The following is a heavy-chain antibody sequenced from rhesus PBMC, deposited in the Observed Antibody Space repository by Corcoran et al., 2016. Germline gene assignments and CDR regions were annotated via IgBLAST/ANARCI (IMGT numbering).Heavy chain of an antibody. Sequence: QVQLVQSGAEVKKPGYSVKVSCKDSGYTFPEYYIHWVRQAPRPGLEWMGWINPYSGNTKDAQKFKGRVTVTRDTSTSTAYMELSSLRSEDTAVYYCTRSAGRDWYFDLWGPGTPITVSS. CDR3: TRSAGRDWYFDL. J-gene: IGHJ2*01. CDR2: INPYSGNT. CDR1: GYTFPEYY. V-gene: IGHV1S2*01. D-gene: IGHD1-44*01.